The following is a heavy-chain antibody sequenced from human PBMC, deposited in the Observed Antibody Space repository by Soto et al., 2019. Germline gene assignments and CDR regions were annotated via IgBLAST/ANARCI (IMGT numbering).Heavy chain of an antibody. CDR3: ARSKYSISSFDY. D-gene: IGHD6-6*01. V-gene: IGHV2-5*02. Sequence: SGPTLVNPTQTLTLTCTFSGFSLSTDDVGVGWIRQPPGKALDWLAVIYWDDDKRYSPSLKSRLTITKDTSKNQVLLTMTNMDPVDTATYFCARSKYSISSFDYWGQGALVTV. J-gene: IGHJ4*02. CDR2: IYWDDDK. CDR1: GFSLSTDDVG.